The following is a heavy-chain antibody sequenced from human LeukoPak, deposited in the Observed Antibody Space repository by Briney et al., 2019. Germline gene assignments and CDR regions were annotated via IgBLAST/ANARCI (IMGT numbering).Heavy chain of an antibody. Sequence: GGSLRLSCAASGFTFSSYAMHWVRQAPGKGLEWVAVIWYDGSNKYYADSVKGRFTISRDNSKNTLYLQMNSLRAEDTAVYYCARDTKIAAAGVTYYYYYGMDVWGQGTTVTVSS. D-gene: IGHD6-13*01. CDR1: GFTFSSYA. V-gene: IGHV3-33*08. CDR3: ARDTKIAAAGVTYYYYYGMDV. J-gene: IGHJ6*02. CDR2: IWYDGSNK.